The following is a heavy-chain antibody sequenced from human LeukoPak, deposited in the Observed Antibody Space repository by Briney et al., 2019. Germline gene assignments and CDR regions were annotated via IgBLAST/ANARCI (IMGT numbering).Heavy chain of an antibody. CDR3: AKFTVTRGDYYYFAMDV. CDR2: ISGSGAYT. Sequence: PGGSLRLSCAASGFTFSSYAMSWVRQAPGKGLEWVSTISGSGAYTYDADFVKGRFTNSRDNSKNTLSLQMNSLRAEDTAVYHCAKFTVTRGDYYYFAMDVWGQGTTVTVSS. D-gene: IGHD4-11*01. CDR1: GFTFSSYA. J-gene: IGHJ6*02. V-gene: IGHV3-23*01.